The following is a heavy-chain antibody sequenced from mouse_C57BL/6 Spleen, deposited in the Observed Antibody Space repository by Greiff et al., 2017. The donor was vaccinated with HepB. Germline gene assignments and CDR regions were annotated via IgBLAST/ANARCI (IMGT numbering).Heavy chain of an antibody. V-gene: IGHV1-52*01. Sequence: QVQLQQPGAELVRPGSSVKLSCKASGYTFTSYWMHWVKQRPIQGLEWIGNIDPSDSETHYNQKFKDKATLTVDKSSSTAYMQLSSLTSEDSAVYYWARDTSVVAHYAMDYWGQGTSVTVSS. CDR2: IDPSDSET. CDR1: GYTFTSYW. J-gene: IGHJ4*01. D-gene: IGHD1-1*01. CDR3: ARDTSVVAHYAMDY.